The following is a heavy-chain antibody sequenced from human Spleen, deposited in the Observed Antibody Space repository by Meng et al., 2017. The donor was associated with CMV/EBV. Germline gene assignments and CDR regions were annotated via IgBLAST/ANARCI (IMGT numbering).Heavy chain of an antibody. CDR2: INPDSGGA. D-gene: IGHD6-19*01. Sequence: QVQLVQSGSELKKPGASVKISCKASGYSVTAYAMNWVRQAPGQGLEWMGRINPDSGGANYAEKFQGRVTMTRDTSISTAYMELRRLRFDDTAVYYCARIQWLDNWFDPWGQGTLVTVSS. CDR3: ARIQWLDNWFDP. CDR1: GYSVTAYA. J-gene: IGHJ5*02. V-gene: IGHV1-2*06.